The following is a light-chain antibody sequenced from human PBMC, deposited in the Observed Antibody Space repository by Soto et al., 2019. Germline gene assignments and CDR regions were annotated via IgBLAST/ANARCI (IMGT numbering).Light chain of an antibody. CDR3: SSYTSSSTPYV. Sequence: QYVLTQPASVSGSPGQSITISCTGTSSDVGGYNYVSWYQQHPGKAPKVMIYEVSNRPSGVSNRFSGSKSGNTASLTISGLQAEDEADYYCSSYTSSSTPYVFVPGTTLPVL. CDR2: EVS. J-gene: IGLJ1*01. V-gene: IGLV2-14*01. CDR1: SSDVGGYNY.